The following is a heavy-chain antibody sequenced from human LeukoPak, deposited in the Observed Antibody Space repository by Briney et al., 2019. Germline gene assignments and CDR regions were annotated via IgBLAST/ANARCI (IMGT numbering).Heavy chain of an antibody. V-gene: IGHV1-69*04. CDR1: GGTFSSYA. Sequence: SVKVSCTASGGTFSSYAISWVRQAPGQGLEWMGRTFRFIGSGNYAQNFQDRVTITADKSTNTVYMELSSLRSEDTAVFFCARDYFVQNTGYYYMDVWGEGTAVTVSS. D-gene: IGHD6-6*01. CDR3: ARDYFVQNTGYYYMDV. J-gene: IGHJ6*03. CDR2: TFRFIGSG.